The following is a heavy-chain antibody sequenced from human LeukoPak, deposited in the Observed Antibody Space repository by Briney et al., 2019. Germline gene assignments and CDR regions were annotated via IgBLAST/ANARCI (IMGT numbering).Heavy chain of an antibody. D-gene: IGHD3-3*01. CDR3: ARDPAFGAQGYYYYGMDV. CDR1: GYTFTVYY. J-gene: IGHJ6*02. CDR2: INPNSGGT. Sequence: ASVKVSFKASGYTFTVYYMHWVRQAPGQGLEWMGRINPNSGGTNYAQKFQGRITMTRDTSISTAYMELSRLRSDDTAVYYCARDPAFGAQGYYYYGMDVWGQGTTVTVSS. V-gene: IGHV1-2*06.